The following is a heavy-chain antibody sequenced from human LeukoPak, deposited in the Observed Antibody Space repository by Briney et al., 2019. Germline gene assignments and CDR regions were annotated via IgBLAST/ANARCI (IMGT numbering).Heavy chain of an antibody. CDR1: GFTFSFNNYG. J-gene: IGHJ4*02. CDR3: AKDYGYSYGYFDH. CDR2: ARYDGTNN. V-gene: IGHV3-30*02. D-gene: IGHD1-26*01. Sequence: PGGSLRLSCAASGFTFSFNNYGMHWVRQAPGKGLEWVAFARYDGTNNYYADSVNGRFTVSRDNSKNTVYLQMSSLRTEDTAVYYCAKDYGYSYGYFDHWGQGTLVTVSS.